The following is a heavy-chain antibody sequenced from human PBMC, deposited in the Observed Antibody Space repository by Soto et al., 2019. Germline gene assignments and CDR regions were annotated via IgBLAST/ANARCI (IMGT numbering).Heavy chain of an antibody. CDR3: ARAEPLRFLGGGWFDP. Sequence: SETLSLTCTVSGGSISSGGYYWSWIHQHPGKGLEWIGYIYYSGSTYYNPSLKSRVTISVDTSKNQFSLKLSSVTAADTAVYYCARAEPLRFLGGGWFDPWGQGTLVTVSS. J-gene: IGHJ5*02. D-gene: IGHD3-3*01. CDR2: IYYSGST. CDR1: GGSISSGGYY. V-gene: IGHV4-31*03.